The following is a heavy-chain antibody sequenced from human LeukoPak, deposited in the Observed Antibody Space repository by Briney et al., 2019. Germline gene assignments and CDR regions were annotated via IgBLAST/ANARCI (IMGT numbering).Heavy chain of an antibody. V-gene: IGHV3-64*01. CDR3: ATYSGYDLGGLVGNAFDI. J-gene: IGHJ3*02. CDR1: GFTFSSYA. Sequence: GGSLRLSCAASGFTFSSYAMHWVRQAPGKGLEYVSAISSNGGSTYYANSVKGRFTISRDNSKNTLYLQMGSLRAEDMAVYYCATYSGYDLGGLVGNAFDIWGQGTMVTVSS. CDR2: ISSNGGST. D-gene: IGHD5-12*01.